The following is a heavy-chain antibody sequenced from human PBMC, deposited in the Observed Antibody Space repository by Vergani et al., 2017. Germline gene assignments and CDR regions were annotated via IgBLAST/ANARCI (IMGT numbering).Heavy chain of an antibody. D-gene: IGHD6-6*01. V-gene: IGHV4-39*01. CDR2: IYDSRNN. Sequence: QLQLQESGPRLVKPSETLSLTCSLSGMSISNNNYYWGWIRQPPGKGLEWIGSIYDSRNNNYRPSLKSRVSISVDTSKNQFSLNLTSVTAADTAVYYCARHLRQLARNDVFDIWGHGTLVTVSS. J-gene: IGHJ3*02. CDR3: ARHLRQLARNDVFDI. CDR1: GMSISNNNYY.